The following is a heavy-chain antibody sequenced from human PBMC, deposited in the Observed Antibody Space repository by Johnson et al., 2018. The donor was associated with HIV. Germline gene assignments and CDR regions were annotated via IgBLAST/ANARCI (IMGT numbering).Heavy chain of an antibody. V-gene: IGHV3-30*02. CDR2: IRYDGNSK. CDR1: GFTFNTYG. CDR3: ARGFSSGDNDAFDI. Sequence: QVQLVESGGGVVRPGGSLRLSCAASGFTFNTYGMDWVRQAPGKGLEWVAFIRYDGNSKYYIDSVKGRFTVSRDNSKNTLYLQMKSLRAEDTALYYCARGFSSGDNDAFDIWGQATMVTVS. J-gene: IGHJ3*02. D-gene: IGHD3-22*01.